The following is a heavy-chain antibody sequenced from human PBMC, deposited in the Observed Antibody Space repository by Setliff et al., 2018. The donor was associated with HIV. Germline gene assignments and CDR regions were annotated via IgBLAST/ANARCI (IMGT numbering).Heavy chain of an antibody. J-gene: IGHJ4*02. CDR3: ARDSSSTYDY. CDR1: GVSVSSGGYY. Sequence: PSETLSLTCTVSGVSVSSGGYYWCWIRQHPGKGLEWIGYVWHGGDTYYNPSLKSRVTISIDMSKNQVSLKVTSVTAADTAVYYCARDSSSTYDYWGQGILVTVSS. CDR2: VWHGGDT. V-gene: IGHV4-61*08. D-gene: IGHD2-2*01.